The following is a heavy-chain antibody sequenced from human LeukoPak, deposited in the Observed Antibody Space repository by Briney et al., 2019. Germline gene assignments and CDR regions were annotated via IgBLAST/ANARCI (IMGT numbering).Heavy chain of an antibody. J-gene: IGHJ6*03. Sequence: SVKVSCKASGGTFSSYAISWVRQAPGQGLEWMGGIIPIFGTANYAQKFQGRVTITADKSTNTAYMELTSLRSEDTAMYYCAINQAGYCGGGSCYRHEFYYMDVWGKGTSVTVSS. V-gene: IGHV1-69*06. D-gene: IGHD2-15*01. CDR2: IIPIFGTA. CDR1: GGTFSSYA. CDR3: AINQAGYCGGGSCYRHEFYYMDV.